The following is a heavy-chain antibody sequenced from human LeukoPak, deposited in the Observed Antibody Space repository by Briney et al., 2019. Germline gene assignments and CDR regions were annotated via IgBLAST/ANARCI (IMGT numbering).Heavy chain of an antibody. V-gene: IGHV4-4*02. CDR3: ARDYTDYGDYIYGVDV. CDR1: GGSISSSNW. D-gene: IGHD4-17*01. CDR2: IYHSGST. Sequence: SETLSLTCAVSGGSISSSNWWSWVRQPPGKGLEWIGEIYHSGSTNYNPSLKSRVTISVDKSKNQFSLKLSSVTAADTAVYYCARDYTDYGDYIYGVDVWGQGTTVTVSS. J-gene: IGHJ6*02.